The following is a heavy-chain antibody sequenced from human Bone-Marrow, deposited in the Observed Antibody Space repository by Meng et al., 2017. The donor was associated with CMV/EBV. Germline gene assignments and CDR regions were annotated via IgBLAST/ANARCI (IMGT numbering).Heavy chain of an antibody. V-gene: IGHV4-31*02. CDR3: ARRGSVVIASGAPAFYFDL. D-gene: IGHD6-13*01. Sequence: ISNGDYDWTWIRQYPGEGLEWIGYVYYSGSTYYNPSLKSRVAMSVDTSKNQFSLTLNYVTAADTAVYYCARRGSVVIASGAPAFYFDLWGQGTLVTVSS. CDR1: ISNGDYD. J-gene: IGHJ4*02. CDR2: VYYSGST.